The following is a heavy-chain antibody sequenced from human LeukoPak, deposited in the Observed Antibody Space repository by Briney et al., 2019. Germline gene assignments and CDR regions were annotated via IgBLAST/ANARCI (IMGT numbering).Heavy chain of an antibody. CDR3: ATNDGYNYYFDY. CDR2: ISSSGDTI. D-gene: IGHD5-24*01. V-gene: IGHV3-11*01. Sequence: GGSLRLSCAASGFTLTDCDMSWIRRAPGKGLEWVSYISSSGDTIYYADSVKGRFTISRDNAKNSLYLQMNSLRAEDTAVYYCATNDGYNYYFDYWGQGTLVTVSS. CDR1: GFTLTDCD. J-gene: IGHJ4*02.